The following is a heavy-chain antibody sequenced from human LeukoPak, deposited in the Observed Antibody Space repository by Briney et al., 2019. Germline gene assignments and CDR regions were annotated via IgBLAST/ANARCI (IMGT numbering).Heavy chain of an antibody. CDR1: GYTLTELS. J-gene: IGHJ4*02. V-gene: IGHV1-24*01. D-gene: IGHD2-21*02. CDR2: FDPEDGEA. Sequence: ASVKVSCKVSGYTLTELSMHWVRQAPGKGLEWMGGFDPEDGEAIYAQKFQGRVTMTEDTSTDTAYMELSSLRSEDTAVYYCARDVRGTRNCGGDCYSTYWGQGTLVTVSS. CDR3: ARDVRGTRNCGGDCYSTY.